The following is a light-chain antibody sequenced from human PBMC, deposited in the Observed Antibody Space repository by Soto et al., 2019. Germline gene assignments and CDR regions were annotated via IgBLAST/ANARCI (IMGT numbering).Light chain of an antibody. CDR3: QHYNNYPLT. CDR2: KAS. CDR1: QTISSW. Sequence: DIQMTQSLSTLSASVGDRVTITCRASQTISSWLAWYQQKPGKAPKLLIYKASTLESGVPSRFSGSGSGTEFTLTISSLQPDDFATYSCQHYNNYPLTFGGGTKVEIK. J-gene: IGKJ4*01. V-gene: IGKV1-5*03.